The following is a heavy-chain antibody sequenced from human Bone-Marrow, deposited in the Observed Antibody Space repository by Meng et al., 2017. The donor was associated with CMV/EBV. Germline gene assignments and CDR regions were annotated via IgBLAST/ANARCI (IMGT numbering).Heavy chain of an antibody. CDR3: ARVSLDYGFWSGYYPYYYSGMDA. V-gene: IGHV1-2*02. CDR1: GYTFTDYY. D-gene: IGHD3-3*01. CDR2: INPNSGGT. Sequence: ASVKVSCKASGYTFTDYYMHWVRQAPGQGLEWMGWINPNSGGTNYAQKFQGRVTMTRDTSISTAYMELGRLRSDDTAVYYCARVSLDYGFWSGYYPYYYSGMDAWGQGTTVTVSS. J-gene: IGHJ6*02.